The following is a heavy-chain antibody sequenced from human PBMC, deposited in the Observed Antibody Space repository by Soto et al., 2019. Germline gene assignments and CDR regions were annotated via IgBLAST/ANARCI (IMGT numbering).Heavy chain of an antibody. Sequence: QVQLQESGPGLVRPSQTLSLTCSVSGGSISTSGYYWSWIRQHPGKGLEWIGYIHSSGSTYFNPNLRSRDNISVDKSENQFSMNLTSVTAADTAVYYCARSGTFVGATGDYWGQGTLVTVSS. CDR2: IHSSGST. V-gene: IGHV4-31*03. CDR3: ARSGTFVGATGDY. CDR1: GGSISTSGYY. D-gene: IGHD7-27*01. J-gene: IGHJ4*02.